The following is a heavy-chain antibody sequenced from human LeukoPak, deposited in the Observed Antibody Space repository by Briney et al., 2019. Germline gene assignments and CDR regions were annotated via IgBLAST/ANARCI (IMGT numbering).Heavy chain of an antibody. Sequence: GGSLRLSCAASGFIFSTNYMSWVRQAPGKGLEWVSIIYSGGNTYYTDSVKGRFTISRDNSKNTLYLQMNSLRAEDTGVYYCARDIAVADQGYWGQGSLVTVSS. CDR2: IYSGGNT. D-gene: IGHD6-19*01. CDR3: ARDIAVADQGY. CDR1: GFIFSTNY. J-gene: IGHJ4*02. V-gene: IGHV3-53*01.